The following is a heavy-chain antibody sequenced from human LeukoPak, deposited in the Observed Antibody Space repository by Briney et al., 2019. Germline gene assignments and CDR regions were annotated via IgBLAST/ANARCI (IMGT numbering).Heavy chain of an antibody. CDR3: ARAVSAGSGVNWFDP. V-gene: IGHV3-30-3*01. CDR1: GFTFSSYA. Sequence: GGSLRLPCAASGFTFSSYAMHWVRQAPGKGLEWVAVISYDGSNKYYADSVKGRFTISRDNSKNTLYLQMNSLRAEDTAVYYCARAVSAGSGVNWFDPWGQGTLVTVSS. J-gene: IGHJ5*02. CDR2: ISYDGSNK. D-gene: IGHD6-13*01.